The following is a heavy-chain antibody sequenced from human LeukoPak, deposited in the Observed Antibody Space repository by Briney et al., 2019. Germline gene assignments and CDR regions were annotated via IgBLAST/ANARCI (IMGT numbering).Heavy chain of an antibody. D-gene: IGHD2-2*01. CDR1: GFTFSDTL. CDR3: TKGGYSTSWYWIY. V-gene: IGHV3-7*03. Sequence: GGSLRLSCAASGFTFSDTLMTWVRQAPGKGLEWVATIKPDGSEKNYVDSVRGQFTISRVNAENSLYLQMNSLRAEDTAVYHCTKGGYSTSWYWIYWGQGTLVTVSS. CDR2: IKPDGSEK. J-gene: IGHJ4*02.